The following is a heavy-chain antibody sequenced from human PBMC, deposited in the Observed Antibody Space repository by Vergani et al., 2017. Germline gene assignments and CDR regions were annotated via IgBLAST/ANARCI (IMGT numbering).Heavy chain of an antibody. J-gene: IGHJ5*02. CDR3: ASDTHSGQSADR. Sequence: QVQLQESGPGLVKSSETLSLTCSVSFDSIRNLYCNWIRQPPGKGLEWIGSIHYSEITNYNPSLKTRVTISVDTSKNQFSLTLTSVTAADTAVYYCASDTHSGQSADRWGQGILVTVTS. CDR1: FDSIRNLY. D-gene: IGHD5-12*01. CDR2: IHYSEIT. V-gene: IGHV4-59*11.